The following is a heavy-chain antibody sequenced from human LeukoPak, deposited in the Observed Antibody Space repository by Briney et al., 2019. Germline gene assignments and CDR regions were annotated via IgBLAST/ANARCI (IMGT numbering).Heavy chain of an antibody. CDR1: GDSISSTSGF. Sequence: SETLSLTCTVTGDSISSTSGFWGWIRQPPGKGMEWIGTIHYAGTIYYNPSFKSRLTISVDTSKNQFSLKLSSVTAADTAVYYCARHQKYLQRPFDKWGQGTLVAVSS. CDR2: IHYAGTI. CDR3: ARHQKYLQRPFDK. D-gene: IGHD1-1*01. V-gene: IGHV4-39*01. J-gene: IGHJ4*02.